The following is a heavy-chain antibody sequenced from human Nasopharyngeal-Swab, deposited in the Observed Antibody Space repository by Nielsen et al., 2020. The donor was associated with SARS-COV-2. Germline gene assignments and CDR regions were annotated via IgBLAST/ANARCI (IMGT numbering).Heavy chain of an antibody. CDR2: IVGSGGST. D-gene: IGHD1-7*01. J-gene: IGHJ3*02. Sequence: GESLKISCAASGFPFSSYAMSWVRQAPGKGLEWVSAIVGSGGSTFYADSVRGRFTISRDNSKNKLFLQMNSLRAEDTAVYYCAKPTTRSAFDIWGQGTMVTVSS. CDR3: AKPTTRSAFDI. CDR1: GFPFSSYA. V-gene: IGHV3-23*01.